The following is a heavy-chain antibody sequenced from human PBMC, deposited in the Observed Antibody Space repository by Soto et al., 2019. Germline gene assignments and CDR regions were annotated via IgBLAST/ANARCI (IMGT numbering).Heavy chain of an antibody. CDR2: IGSGGDGI. D-gene: IGHD4-17*01. CDR1: GFTFSSYV. J-gene: IGHJ4*02. Sequence: PGGSLRLSCAASGFTFSSYVMHWVRQAPGKGLEWVSVIGSGGDGIHYADSVMGRFTISRDNSKNTVNLQMNSLRADDTAVYYCATYGQHLMDSWGQGTLVTVSS. V-gene: IGHV3-23*01. CDR3: ATYGQHLMDS.